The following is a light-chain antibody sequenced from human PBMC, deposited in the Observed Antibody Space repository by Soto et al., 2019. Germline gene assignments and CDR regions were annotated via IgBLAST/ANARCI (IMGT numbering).Light chain of an antibody. Sequence: QSALTQPASVSGSLGQSITISCIGTSSDVGGYNYVAWYQQHPGKDPKVVIFEVTKRPSGVSSRFSGSKSGNTASLTVSGLQAEDEGDYYCSSFTSSSTVLFGGGTKLTVL. CDR3: SSFTSSSTVL. CDR1: SSDVGGYNY. CDR2: EVT. J-gene: IGLJ2*01. V-gene: IGLV2-14*01.